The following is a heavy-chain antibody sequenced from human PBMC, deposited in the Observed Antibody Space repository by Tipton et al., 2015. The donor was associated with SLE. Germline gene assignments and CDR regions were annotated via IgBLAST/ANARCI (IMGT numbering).Heavy chain of an antibody. CDR1: GFTFSSYA. J-gene: IGHJ4*02. Sequence: SLRLSCAASGFTFSSYAMHWVRQAPGKGLEWVAVISYDGSNKYYADSVKGRFTISRDNSKNTLYLQMNSLRAEDTAVYYCARDRRWLPDYCGQGILVTVSS. D-gene: IGHD6-19*01. V-gene: IGHV3-30*04. CDR3: ARDRRWLPDY. CDR2: ISYDGSNK.